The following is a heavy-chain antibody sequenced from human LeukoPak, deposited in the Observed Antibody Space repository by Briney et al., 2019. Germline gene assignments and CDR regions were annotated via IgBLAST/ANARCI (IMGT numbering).Heavy chain of an antibody. CDR2: IIPILGIA. D-gene: IGHD3-22*01. Sequence: SVKVSCKASGGTFSSYAISWVRQAPGQGLEWMGRIIPILGIANYAQKFQGRVTITADKSTSTAYTELSSLRSEDTAVYYCARVGRGYDSSGYYYGYWGQGTLVTVSS. CDR3: ARVGRGYDSSGYYYGY. V-gene: IGHV1-69*04. J-gene: IGHJ4*02. CDR1: GGTFSSYA.